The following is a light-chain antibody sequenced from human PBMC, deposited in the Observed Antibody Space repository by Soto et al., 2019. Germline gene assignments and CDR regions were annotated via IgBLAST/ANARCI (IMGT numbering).Light chain of an antibody. V-gene: IGLV2-14*01. Sequence: QSALTQPASVSGSPGQSITISCSGTNSDVGEYNNVSWYQQHPGKGPKLMIYDVSDRPSGVSDRVSGSKSGNTASLTISGLQAEYEADYYCNSYTTSRTYVFGTGTKLTVL. CDR2: DVS. CDR1: NSDVGEYNN. CDR3: NSYTTSRTYV. J-gene: IGLJ1*01.